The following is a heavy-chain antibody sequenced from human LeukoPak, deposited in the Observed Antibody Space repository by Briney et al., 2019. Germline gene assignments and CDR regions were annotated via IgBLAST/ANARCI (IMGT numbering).Heavy chain of an antibody. CDR2: IYYSGST. CDR1: GGSISSGGYY. CDR3: ARVSRYYGSGAYYFDY. Sequence: PSQTLSLTCTVSGGSISSGGYYWSWIRQHPGKGLEWIGYIYYSGSTYYNPSLKSRVTISVDTSKNQFSLKLSSVTAADTAVYYCARVSRYYGSGAYYFDYWGQGPLVTVSS. J-gene: IGHJ4*02. V-gene: IGHV4-31*03. D-gene: IGHD3-10*01.